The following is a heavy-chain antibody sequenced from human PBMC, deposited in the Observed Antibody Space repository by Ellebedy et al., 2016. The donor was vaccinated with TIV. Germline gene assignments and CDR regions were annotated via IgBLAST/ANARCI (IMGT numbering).Heavy chain of an antibody. D-gene: IGHD6-13*01. CDR2: IYYSGST. CDR3: ARGGIAAAGTVWFDP. CDR1: GGSIRSYY. J-gene: IGHJ5*02. V-gene: IGHV4-59*01. Sequence: SETLSLTCTVSGGSIRSYYWSWIRQPPGKALEWIGYIYYSGSTNYNPSLKSRVTISVDTSKNQFSLKLSSVTAADTAVYYCARGGIAAAGTVWFDPWGQGTLVTVSS.